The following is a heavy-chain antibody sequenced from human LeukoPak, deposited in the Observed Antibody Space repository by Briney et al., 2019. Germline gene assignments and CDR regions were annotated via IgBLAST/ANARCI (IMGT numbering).Heavy chain of an antibody. V-gene: IGHV3-33*06. CDR2: IWYDGSNK. CDR1: GFTFSSYG. D-gene: IGHD6-19*01. CDR3: AKTDGYTSGWSGIDY. J-gene: IGHJ4*02. Sequence: GGSLRLSCAASGFTFSSYGMHWVRQAPGKGLEGVAGIWYDGSNKYYADSVKGRFTISRDNSKNTLYLQMNSLRVEDTAVYYCAKTDGYTSGWSGIDYWGQGTLVTVSS.